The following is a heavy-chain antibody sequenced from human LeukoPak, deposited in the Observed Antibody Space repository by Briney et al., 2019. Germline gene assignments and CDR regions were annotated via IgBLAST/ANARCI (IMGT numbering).Heavy chain of an antibody. CDR3: AKRGGSYWFDP. V-gene: IGHV3-30*18. Sequence: GRSPRLSCAASGFTFSSYGMHWVRQAPGKGLEWVAVISYDGSNKYYADSVKGRFTISRDNSKNTLYLQMNSLRAEDTAVYYCAKRGGSYWFDPWGQGTLVTVSS. D-gene: IGHD1-26*01. CDR2: ISYDGSNK. J-gene: IGHJ5*02. CDR1: GFTFSSYG.